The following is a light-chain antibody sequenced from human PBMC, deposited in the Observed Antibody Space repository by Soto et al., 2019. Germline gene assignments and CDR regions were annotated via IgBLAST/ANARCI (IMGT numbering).Light chain of an antibody. CDR3: QQYSSFST. CDR1: QGIRND. CDR2: DAS. V-gene: IGKV1-17*01. Sequence: DIQMTQSPSSLSASVGDRVTITCRASQGIRNDLGWYQQKPGKAPKLLMYDASSLEGRVPSRFSGSGSGTEFTLTISSLQPDDFATYHCQQYSSFSTFGQGTKVDIK. J-gene: IGKJ1*01.